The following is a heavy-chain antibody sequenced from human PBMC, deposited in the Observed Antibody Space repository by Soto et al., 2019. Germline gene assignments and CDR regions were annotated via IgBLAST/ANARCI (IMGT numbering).Heavy chain of an antibody. CDR3: ARNPRAVAAMHMDV. CDR2: IIPILGIG. D-gene: IGHD6-19*01. Sequence: QVQLVQSGAEVKKPGSSVKVSCKASGGTFSSYAFNWVRQAPGQGLEWMGMIIPILGIGDYAQRFQGRVTITADKSTSTVYMELSSLRSEDTAVYYCARNPRAVAAMHMDVWGKGTMVTVSS. V-gene: IGHV1-69*04. CDR1: GGTFSSYA. J-gene: IGHJ6*03.